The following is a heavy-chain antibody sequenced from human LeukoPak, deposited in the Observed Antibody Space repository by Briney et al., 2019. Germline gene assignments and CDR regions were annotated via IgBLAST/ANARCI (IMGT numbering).Heavy chain of an antibody. V-gene: IGHV3-33*01. CDR2: IWYDGSNK. J-gene: IGHJ5*02. Sequence: GRSLRLSCAASGFTFSSYGMHWVRQAPGKGLEWVAVIWYDGSNKYYADSVKGRFTISRDNSKNTLYLQMNSLRAEDTAVYYCARERGWLNDYNWFDPWGQGTLVTVSP. CDR3: ARERGWLNDYNWFDP. CDR1: GFTFSSYG. D-gene: IGHD3-22*01.